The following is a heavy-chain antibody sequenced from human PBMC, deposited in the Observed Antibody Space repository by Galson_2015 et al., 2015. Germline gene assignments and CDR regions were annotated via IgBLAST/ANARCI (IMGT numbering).Heavy chain of an antibody. CDR3: ASFWVT. D-gene: IGHD3-3*01. J-gene: IGHJ4*02. Sequence: SLRLSCAASGFTFSSYWMHWVRQAPGKGLVWASRINSDGSSTTYADSVKGRFTISRDNAKNTLDLQMNSLRAEDTAVYYCASFWVTWGQGTLVTVSS. CDR1: GFTFSSYW. V-gene: IGHV3-74*01. CDR2: INSDGSST.